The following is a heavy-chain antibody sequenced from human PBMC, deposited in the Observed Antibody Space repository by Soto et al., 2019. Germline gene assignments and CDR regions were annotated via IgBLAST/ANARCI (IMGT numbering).Heavy chain of an antibody. J-gene: IGHJ5*02. V-gene: IGHV1-46*01. CDR3: VLYEYDSQGYIDP. CDR2: INPSSGAT. D-gene: IGHD3-22*01. Sequence: ASVKVSCKGTGYTFTNYYMHWVRQAPGQGLEWMGTINPSSGATDYAQKFQGRVTMTSDTSTSTVYMELSSLRSEDTAVYYCVLYEYDSQGYIDPWGQGTLVTVSS. CDR1: GYTFTNYY.